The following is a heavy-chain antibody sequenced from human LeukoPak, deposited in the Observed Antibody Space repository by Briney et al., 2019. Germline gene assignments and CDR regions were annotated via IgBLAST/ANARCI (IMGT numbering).Heavy chain of an antibody. CDR1: GGSLSGYY. D-gene: IGHD3-3*01. J-gene: IGHJ5*02. Sequence: PSETLSLTYAVYGGSLSGYYWSWIRQSPGKGLEWIGEINHRGTTKYNPFLLSRVAISLDTSKNQFSLRMNSVTAADTAVYYCARLSVAMFGVVRNWFDPWGQGTLVTVSP. CDR2: INHRGTT. CDR3: ARLSVAMFGVVRNWFDP. V-gene: IGHV4-34*01.